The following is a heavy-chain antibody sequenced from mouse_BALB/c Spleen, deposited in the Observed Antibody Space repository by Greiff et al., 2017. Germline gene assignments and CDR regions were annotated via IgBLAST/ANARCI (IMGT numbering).Heavy chain of an antibody. V-gene: IGHV1S34*01. Sequence: LVKTGASVKISCKASGYSFTGYYMHWVKQSHGKSLEWIGYISCYNGATSYNQKFKGKATFTVDTSSSTAYMQFNSLTSEYSAVYYCARGDYGSLHYFDYWGQGTTLTVSS. CDR3: ARGDYGSLHYFDY. CDR2: ISCYNGAT. J-gene: IGHJ2*01. CDR1: GYSFTGYY. D-gene: IGHD1-1*01.